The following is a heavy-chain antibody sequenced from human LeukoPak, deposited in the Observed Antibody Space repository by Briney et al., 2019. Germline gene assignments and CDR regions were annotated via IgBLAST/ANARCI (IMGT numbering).Heavy chain of an antibody. V-gene: IGHV4-59*01. D-gene: IGHD2-21*01. J-gene: IGHJ4*02. CDR2: IYYSGST. Sequence: SETLSLTCTVSGGSISSYYWSWIRQPPGKGLEWIGYIYYSGSTNYNPSLKSRVTISVDTSKNQFSLKLISVTAADTDVYYCARGSVAVMLGYWGQGTLVTVSS. CDR1: GGSISSYY. CDR3: ARGSVAVMLGY.